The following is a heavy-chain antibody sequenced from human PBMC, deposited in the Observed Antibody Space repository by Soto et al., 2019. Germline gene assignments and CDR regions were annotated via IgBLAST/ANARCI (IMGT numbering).Heavy chain of an antibody. D-gene: IGHD5-18*01. V-gene: IGHV4-31*03. CDR1: GGSISSGGYY. CDR3: AGYSDAFDI. CDR2: IYYSGST. J-gene: IGHJ3*02. Sequence: SETLSLTCTVSGGSISSGGYYWTWIRQHPGKGLEWIGYIYYSGSTSYNPSLKSRVTISVDTSQNQFSLKLSSVTAADTAVYYCAGYSDAFDIWGRGTKVTVSS.